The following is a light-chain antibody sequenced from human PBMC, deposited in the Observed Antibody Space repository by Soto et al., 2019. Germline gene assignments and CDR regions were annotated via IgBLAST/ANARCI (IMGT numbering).Light chain of an antibody. CDR3: MQGTHWPIT. J-gene: IGKJ5*01. CDR2: EVS. CDR1: QSLLHSDGKAY. V-gene: IGKV2D-29*01. Sequence: DTVMTQTPPSLSVTLVHPASISCKSSQSLLHSDGKAYLYWYLQKPGQPPQLLIYEVSNRFSGVPDRFSGSGSGTDFTLKISRVEAEDVGVYYCMQGTHWPITFGQGTRLEIK.